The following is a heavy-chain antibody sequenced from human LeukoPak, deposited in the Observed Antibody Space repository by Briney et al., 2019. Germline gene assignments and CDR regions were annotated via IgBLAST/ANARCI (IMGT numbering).Heavy chain of an antibody. D-gene: IGHD3-16*02. Sequence: GGSLRLSCAASGFTFSHYAMSWVRQAPGKGLEWVSAISGSGGSTYYADSVKGRFTISRDNSKNTLYLQMNSLRAEDTAVYYCARDFRAPYDYVWGSYRISNFDYWGQGTLVTVSS. CDR1: GFTFSHYA. J-gene: IGHJ4*02. CDR3: ARDFRAPYDYVWGSYRISNFDY. CDR2: ISGSGGST. V-gene: IGHV3-23*01.